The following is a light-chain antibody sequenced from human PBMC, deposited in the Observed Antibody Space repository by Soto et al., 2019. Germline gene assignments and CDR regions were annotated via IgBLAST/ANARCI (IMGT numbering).Light chain of an antibody. CDR3: QQYYSTPWT. Sequence: DIVMTQSPDSLAMSLGERATINCKSSQSVLYSSNNKNYLAWYQQKPGQPPKLLIYWASTRESGVPDRFSGSGSGTDFTLTISSLQAEDVAVYFCQQYYSTPWTFGQGTKVDMK. J-gene: IGKJ1*01. CDR2: WAS. V-gene: IGKV4-1*01. CDR1: QSVLYSSNNKNY.